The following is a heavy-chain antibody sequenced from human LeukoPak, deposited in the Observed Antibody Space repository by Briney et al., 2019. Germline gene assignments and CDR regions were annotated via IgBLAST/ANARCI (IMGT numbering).Heavy chain of an antibody. CDR3: ARVRRVSYNWFDP. D-gene: IGHD2-8*01. CDR1: GFTFSSDG. CDR2: IWYDGSNK. J-gene: IGHJ5*02. V-gene: IGHV3-33*01. Sequence: PVGSLRLSCAASGFTFSSDGMHWVRQAPGQGLDWVAVIWYDGSNKYYADYVKGRFSISRDNSKNTLYLQMNSLRAEDTAVYYCARVRRVSYNWFDPWGQGTLVTVSS.